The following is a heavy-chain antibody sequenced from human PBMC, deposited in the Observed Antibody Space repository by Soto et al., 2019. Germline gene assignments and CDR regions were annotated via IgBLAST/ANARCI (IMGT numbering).Heavy chain of an antibody. CDR3: ARGGGTILAPLP. Sequence: GSVKVSCKASGCTFTGYLMHWVRQAPGQGLEWTGWINPNSGATKYAQKFQGRVTLSRDTSIRTAYMELSGLRSDDTAVYYCARGGGTILAPLPWGQGTLVTVSS. D-gene: IGHD1-1*01. CDR2: INPNSGAT. V-gene: IGHV1-2*02. CDR1: GCTFTGYL. J-gene: IGHJ5*02.